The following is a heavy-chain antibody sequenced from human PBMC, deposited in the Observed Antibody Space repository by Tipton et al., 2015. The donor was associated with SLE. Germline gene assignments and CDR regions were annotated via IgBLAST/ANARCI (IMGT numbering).Heavy chain of an antibody. CDR3: ARASYYYDSSGYGY. Sequence: TLSLTCAVYGGSFSGYYWSWIRQPPGKGLEWIGEINHSGSTNYNPSLKSRVTISVDTSKNQFSLKLSSVTAADTAVYYCARASYYYDSSGYGYWGQGTLVTVSS. CDR2: INHSGST. D-gene: IGHD3-22*01. CDR1: GGSFSGYY. V-gene: IGHV4-34*01. J-gene: IGHJ4*02.